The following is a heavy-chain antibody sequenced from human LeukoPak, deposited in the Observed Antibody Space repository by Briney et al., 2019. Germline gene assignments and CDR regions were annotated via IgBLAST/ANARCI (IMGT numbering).Heavy chain of an antibody. V-gene: IGHV3-23*01. CDR1: GFTFSSYA. CDR3: AKDRSPLRFLEWLLRYYFDY. D-gene: IGHD3-3*01. CDR2: ISGSGGST. Sequence: GGSLRLSCAASGFTFSSYARSWVRQAPGKGLEWVSAISGSGGSTYYADSVKGRFTISRDNSKNTLYLQMNSLRAEDTAVYYCAKDRSPLRFLEWLLRYYFDYWGQGTLVTVSS. J-gene: IGHJ4*02.